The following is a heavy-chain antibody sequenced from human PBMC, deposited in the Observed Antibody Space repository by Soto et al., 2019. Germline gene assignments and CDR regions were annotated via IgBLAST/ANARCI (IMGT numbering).Heavy chain of an antibody. CDR1: GFTFSSYA. CDR2: ISYDGSNK. J-gene: IGHJ5*02. D-gene: IGHD2-2*01. CDR3: ARAEVRYCSSTSCLEGNWFDP. V-gene: IGHV3-30-3*01. Sequence: GGSLRLSCAASGFTFSSYAMHWVRQAPGKGLEWVAVISYDGSNKYYADSVKGRFTISRDNSKNTLYLQMNSLRAEDTAVYYCARAEVRYCSSTSCLEGNWFDPWGQGTLVTVSS.